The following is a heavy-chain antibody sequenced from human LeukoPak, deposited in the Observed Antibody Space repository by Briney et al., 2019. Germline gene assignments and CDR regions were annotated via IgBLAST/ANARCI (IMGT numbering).Heavy chain of an antibody. Sequence: GESLKISFKGSGYRFTSYWITWVRQMPGKGLEWMGRIDPRDSYTKYSPSFEGHVTISVDKSISSAFLQWNSLKASDSAMYYCATGASKVTTDFANYWGQGTQVAVSS. D-gene: IGHD4-17*01. CDR3: ATGASKVTTDFANY. CDR2: IDPRDSYT. V-gene: IGHV5-10-1*01. CDR1: GYRFTSYW. J-gene: IGHJ4*02.